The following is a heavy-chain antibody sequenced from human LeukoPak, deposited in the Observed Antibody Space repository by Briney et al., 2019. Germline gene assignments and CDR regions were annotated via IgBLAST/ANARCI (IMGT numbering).Heavy chain of an antibody. CDR2: IYYSGST. Sequence: SETLSLTCAVSGGSISSGGYSWSWIRQPPGKGLEWIGYIYYSGSTYYNPSLKSRVTISVDTSKNQFSLKLSSVTAADTAVYYCAAVVIGWAYFDYWGQGTLVTVSS. D-gene: IGHD4-23*01. CDR3: AAVVIGWAYFDY. J-gene: IGHJ4*02. V-gene: IGHV4-30-4*07. CDR1: GGSISSGGYS.